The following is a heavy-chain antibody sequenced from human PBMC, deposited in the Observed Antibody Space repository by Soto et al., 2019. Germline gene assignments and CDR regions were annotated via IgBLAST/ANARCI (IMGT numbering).Heavy chain of an antibody. CDR2: INPNSGGT. Sequence: GASVKVSCKASGYTFTGYYMHWVRQAPGQGLEWMGWINPNSGGTNYAQKFQGWVTMTRDTSISTAYMELSRLRSDDTAVYYCARSGVGATNEYYYGMDVWGQGTTVTRLL. CDR3: ARSGVGATNEYYYGMDV. D-gene: IGHD1-26*01. CDR1: GYTFTGYY. V-gene: IGHV1-2*04. J-gene: IGHJ6*02.